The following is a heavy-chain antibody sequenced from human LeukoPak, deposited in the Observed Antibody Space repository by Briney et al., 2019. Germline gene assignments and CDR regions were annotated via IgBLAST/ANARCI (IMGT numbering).Heavy chain of an antibody. CDR2: ISYDGSDK. Sequence: PGRSLRLSCAASGFTFSSYAMHWVRQAPGKGLEWVALISYDGSDKYFADSVKGRFSISRDNSQKTLYLQMNSLISEDTAIYYCAKDMRPYSGDHFFLFDQWGQGTLVIVSS. D-gene: IGHD1-26*01. J-gene: IGHJ4*02. CDR1: GFTFSSYA. CDR3: AKDMRPYSGDHFFLFDQ. V-gene: IGHV3-30*18.